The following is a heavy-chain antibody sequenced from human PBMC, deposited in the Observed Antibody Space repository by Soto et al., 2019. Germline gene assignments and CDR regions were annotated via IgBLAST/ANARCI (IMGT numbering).Heavy chain of an antibody. CDR2: IYWDDDK. Sequence: QITLKESGPALVKPTQTLTLTCTISGFSLSTGGVGVGWIRQPPGKALEWLALIYWDDDKRYGPSLRSRPTIATDTSKNQVVLTMTDIDPVDTATYYCAHSRCGGDCLQAYSSHYYYGMDVWGQGSTFTVS. CDR3: AHSRCGGDCLQAYSSHYYYGMDV. CDR1: GFSLSTGGVG. V-gene: IGHV2-5*05. D-gene: IGHD2-21*02. J-gene: IGHJ6*02.